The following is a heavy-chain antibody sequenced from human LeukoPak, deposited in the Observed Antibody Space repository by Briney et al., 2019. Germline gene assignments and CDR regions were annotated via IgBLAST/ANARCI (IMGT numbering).Heavy chain of an antibody. CDR2: IYYSGST. V-gene: IGHV4-39*07. D-gene: IGHD4-17*01. CDR3: ARSSAVTYGFAFDI. Sequence: SETLSLTCTVSGGSISSSSYYWGWIRQPPGKGLEWIGSIYYSGSTYYNPSLKSRVTISVDTSKNQFSLKLSSVTAADTAMYYCARSSAVTYGFAFDIWGQGTMVTVSS. CDR1: GGSISSSSYY. J-gene: IGHJ3*02.